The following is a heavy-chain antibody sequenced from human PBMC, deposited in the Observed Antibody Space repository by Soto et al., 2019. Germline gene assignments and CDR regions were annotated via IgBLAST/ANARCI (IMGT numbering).Heavy chain of an antibody. CDR1: GGSFSGYY. V-gene: IGHV4-34*01. D-gene: IGHD1-26*01. Sequence: SETLSLTCAVYGGSFSGYYWSWIRQPPGKGLEWIGEINQSGSTNYNPSLKSRVTISVDTSKNQFSLKLSSVTAADTAVYYCASPLYSGSYYGMDVWGQGTPVTVSS. CDR2: INQSGST. CDR3: ASPLYSGSYYGMDV. J-gene: IGHJ6*02.